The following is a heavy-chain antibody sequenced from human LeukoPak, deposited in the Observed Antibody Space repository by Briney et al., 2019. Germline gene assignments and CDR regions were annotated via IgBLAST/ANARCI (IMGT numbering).Heavy chain of an antibody. D-gene: IGHD3-10*01. V-gene: IGHV3-23*01. CDR3: AKALVRGVRFDY. CDR2: ISGSGGST. Sequence: ETLSLTCAVYGGSFSGYYWSWVRQAPGKGLEWVSAISGSGGSTYYADSVKGRFTISRDNSKNTLYLQMNSLRAEDTAVYYCAKALVRGVRFDYWGQGTLVTVSS. CDR1: GGSFSGYY. J-gene: IGHJ4*02.